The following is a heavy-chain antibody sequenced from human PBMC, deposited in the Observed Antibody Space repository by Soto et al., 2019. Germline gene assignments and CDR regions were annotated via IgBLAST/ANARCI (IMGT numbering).Heavy chain of an antibody. CDR3: ARVERWYPSRDFDY. CDR1: GGSISSSSYY. D-gene: IGHD6-13*01. CDR2: IYYSGST. V-gene: IGHV4-39*01. J-gene: IGHJ4*02. Sequence: QLQLQESGPGLVKPSETLSLTCTVSGGSISSSSYYWGWIRQPPGKGLEWIGSIYYSGSTYYNPSLKSRVTISVDTSKNQFSLKLSSVTAADTAAYYCARVERWYPSRDFDYWGQGTLVTVSS.